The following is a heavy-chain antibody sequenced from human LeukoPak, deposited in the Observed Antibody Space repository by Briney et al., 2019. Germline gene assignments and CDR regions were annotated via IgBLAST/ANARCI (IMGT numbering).Heavy chain of an antibody. CDR2: ISNSGSTI. D-gene: IGHD3-22*01. CDR3: ARSRSGYYEDY. V-gene: IGHV3-11*04. J-gene: IGHJ4*02. Sequence: GGSLRLSCAASGFTFSDYYMSWIRQAPGKGLEWVSYISNSGSTIYYADSVKGRFTISRDNAKNSLYLQMNSLRAEVTAVYYCARSRSGYYEDYWGQGTLVTVSS. CDR1: GFTFSDYY.